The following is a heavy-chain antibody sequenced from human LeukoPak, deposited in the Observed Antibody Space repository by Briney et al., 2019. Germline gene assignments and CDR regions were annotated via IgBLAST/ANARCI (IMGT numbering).Heavy chain of an antibody. J-gene: IGHJ4*02. V-gene: IGHV3-23*01. CDR3: AKDPRGGYSGSWYFDY. CDR2: ISGGGDPT. Sequence: GGSLRLSCTASGFTFNNYVMSWVRQAPGKGLEWVSAISGGGDPTYYADSVKGRFTISRDNSKNTLYLQSNSLRAEDTAVYYCAKDPRGGYSGSWYFDYWGQGPLVTVSS. CDR1: GFTFNNYV. D-gene: IGHD1-26*01.